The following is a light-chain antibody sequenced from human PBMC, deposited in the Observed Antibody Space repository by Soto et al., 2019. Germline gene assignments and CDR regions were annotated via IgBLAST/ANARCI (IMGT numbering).Light chain of an antibody. J-gene: IGKJ2*01. CDR2: DAS. Sequence: IQMTQSPSALSASVGDRVTITCRASQPLSNWLAWYQQEPWKAPKLLIFDASSLQSGVPSRFSGSGFGTEFTLTISSLQPDDFGNYYCQQYSIYPYTFGQGTKLEIK. V-gene: IGKV1-5*01. CDR1: QPLSNW. CDR3: QQYSIYPYT.